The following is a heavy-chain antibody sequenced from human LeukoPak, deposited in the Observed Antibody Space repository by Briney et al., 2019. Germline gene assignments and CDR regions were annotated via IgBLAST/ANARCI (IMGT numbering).Heavy chain of an antibody. V-gene: IGHV4-4*07. D-gene: IGHD2-21*01. Sequence: SETLSLTCTVSGGSISNYYWSWIRQPAGKGLEWIGRIYSSGSTNYNPSHKSRLTMSVDTSKNQFSLKLSSVTAADTAVYYCARGGPGVGMFDYWGQGTLVTVSS. CDR2: IYSSGST. CDR3: ARGGPGVGMFDY. CDR1: GGSISNYY. J-gene: IGHJ4*02.